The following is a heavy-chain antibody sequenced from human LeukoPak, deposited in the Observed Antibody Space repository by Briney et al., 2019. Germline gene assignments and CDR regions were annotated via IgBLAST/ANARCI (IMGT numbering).Heavy chain of an antibody. CDR1: GGSISSSSYY. Sequence: SETLSLTCTVSGGSISSSSYYWGWIRQPPGKGLEWIGSMYYSGSTYYNPSLKSRVTVSVDTSKNQFSLKLNSVTAADTAVYYCARQQWVDHAFDVWGQGTMVTVSS. J-gene: IGHJ3*01. CDR3: ARQQWVDHAFDV. V-gene: IGHV4-39*07. CDR2: MYYSGST. D-gene: IGHD6-19*01.